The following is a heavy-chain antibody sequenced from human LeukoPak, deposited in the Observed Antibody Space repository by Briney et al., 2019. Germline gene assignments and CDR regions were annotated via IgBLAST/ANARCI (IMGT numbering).Heavy chain of an antibody. V-gene: IGHV1-18*01. CDR1: GYTFTSYG. CDR2: ISAYNGNT. Sequence: GASVKVSCKASGYTFTSYGISWVRQAPGQGLEWMGWISAYNGNTNYAQKLQGRVTMTTDTSTSTAYTELRSLRSDDTAVYYCARDSPIVVVVAATYNWFDPWGQGTLVTVSS. CDR3: ARDSPIVVVVAATYNWFDP. J-gene: IGHJ5*02. D-gene: IGHD2-15*01.